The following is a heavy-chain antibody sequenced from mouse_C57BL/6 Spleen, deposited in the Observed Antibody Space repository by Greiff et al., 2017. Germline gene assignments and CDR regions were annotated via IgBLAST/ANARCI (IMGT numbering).Heavy chain of an antibody. CDR1: GYAFSSYW. V-gene: IGHV1-80*01. CDR3: ARRGIDDYAMDY. Sequence: QVQLKESGAELVKPGASVKISCKASGYAFSSYWMNWVKQRPGKGLEWIGQIYPGDGDTNYNGKFKGKATLTADKSSSTAYMQLSSLTSEDSAVYFCARRGIDDYAMDYWGQGTSVTVSS. CDR2: IYPGDGDT. J-gene: IGHJ4*01.